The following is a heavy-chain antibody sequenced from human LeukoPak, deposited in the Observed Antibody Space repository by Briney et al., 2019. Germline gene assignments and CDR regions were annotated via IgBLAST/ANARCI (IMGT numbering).Heavy chain of an antibody. D-gene: IGHD3-22*01. J-gene: IGHJ4*02. CDR1: GFTFSSYA. CDR2: ISGSGGST. V-gene: IGHV3-23*01. CDR3: AKVGSYDSSCYVDY. Sequence: GGSLRLSCAASGFTFSSYAMSWVRQAPGKGLEWVSAISGSGGSTYSADSVKGRSTISRDNSKNTLYLQMNSLRAEDTAVYYCAKVGSYDSSCYVDYWGQGTLVTVSP.